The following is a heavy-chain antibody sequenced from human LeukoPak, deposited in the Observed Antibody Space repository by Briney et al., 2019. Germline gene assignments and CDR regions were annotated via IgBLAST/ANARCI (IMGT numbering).Heavy chain of an antibody. J-gene: IGHJ4*02. CDR3: AGEYSSAAGF. CDR2: IFYSGTT. V-gene: IGHV4-39*02. Sequence: SETLSLTCTVSSGSISSSTYHWGWIRQPPGKGLEWIGSIFYSGTTYYNPSLKSRVTISIDTSKNQFSLKLSSVTAADTAVYYCAGEYSSAAGFWGQGTLVTVSS. D-gene: IGHD6-19*01. CDR1: SGSISSSTYH.